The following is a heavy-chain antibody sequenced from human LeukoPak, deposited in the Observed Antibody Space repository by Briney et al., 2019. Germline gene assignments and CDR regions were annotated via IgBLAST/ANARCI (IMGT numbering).Heavy chain of an antibody. CDR2: LVPLFGTG. CDR1: GGTFSTYA. J-gene: IGHJ4*02. D-gene: IGHD1-26*01. CDR3: AFDGEWEPNGVAY. V-gene: IGHV1-69*13. Sequence: GASVKVSCKASGGTFSTYAITWVRQAPGQGLEWMGGLVPLFGTGDYAQKFQGRLTVTADEPTRTAYMELSSLRSEDTALYYCAFDGEWEPNGVAYWGQGNLVTVSS.